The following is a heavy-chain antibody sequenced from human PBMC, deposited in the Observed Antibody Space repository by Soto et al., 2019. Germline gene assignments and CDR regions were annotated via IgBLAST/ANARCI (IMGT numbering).Heavy chain of an antibody. CDR2: MNPNSGNT. Sequence: ASVKVSCKTSGYTFTSYDINWVRQAPGQGLEWMGWMNPNSGNTDSAQKFQGRVTLARNTSINTAYMELSSLRSEDTAVYYCARVRYCGSSPCYWLHYYYYYAMDVWGQGTTVTVSS. CDR3: ARVRYCGSSPCYWLHYYYYYAMDV. V-gene: IGHV1-8*01. CDR1: GYTFTSYD. D-gene: IGHD2-2*01. J-gene: IGHJ6*02.